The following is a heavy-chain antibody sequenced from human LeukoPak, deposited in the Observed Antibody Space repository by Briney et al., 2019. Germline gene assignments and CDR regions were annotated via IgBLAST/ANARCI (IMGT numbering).Heavy chain of an antibody. CDR3: ATAYYYDSSGYSH. V-gene: IGHV3-30*04. Sequence: GRSLRLSCAASGFTFSSYAMHWVRQAPGKGLEWVAVISYDGSNKYYADFVKGRFTISRDNSKNTLYLQMNSLRAEDTAVYYCATAYYYDSSGYSHWGQGTLVTVSS. CDR2: ISYDGSNK. D-gene: IGHD3-22*01. J-gene: IGHJ4*02. CDR1: GFTFSSYA.